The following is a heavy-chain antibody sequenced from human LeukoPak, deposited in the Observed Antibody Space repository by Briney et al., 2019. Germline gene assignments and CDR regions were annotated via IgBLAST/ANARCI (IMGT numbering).Heavy chain of an antibody. CDR3: ASRDCSSTSCPLDP. CDR2: INPNSGGT. J-gene: IGHJ5*02. CDR1: GYTFTGYY. Sequence: WASVKVSCKASGYTFTGYYMHWVRQAPGQGLEWMGWINPNSGGTNYAQKFQGRVTMTRDTSIGTAYMELGRLRSDDTAVYYCASRDCSSTSCPLDPWGQGTLVTVSS. V-gene: IGHV1-2*02. D-gene: IGHD2-2*01.